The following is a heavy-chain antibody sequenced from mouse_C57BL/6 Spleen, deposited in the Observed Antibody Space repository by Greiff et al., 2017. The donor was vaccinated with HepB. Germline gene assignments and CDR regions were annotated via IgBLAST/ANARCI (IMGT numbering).Heavy chain of an antibody. CDR3: ARLGPNSY. D-gene: IGHD3-1*01. CDR2: ISSGSSTI. J-gene: IGHJ3*01. V-gene: IGHV5-17*01. CDR1: GFTFSDYG. Sequence: EVKLMESGGGLVKPGGSLKLSCAASGFTFSDYGMHWVRQAPEKGLEWVAYISSGSSTIYYADTVKGRFTISRDNAKNTLLLQMTSLRSEDTAMYYCARLGPNSYWGQGTLVTVSA.